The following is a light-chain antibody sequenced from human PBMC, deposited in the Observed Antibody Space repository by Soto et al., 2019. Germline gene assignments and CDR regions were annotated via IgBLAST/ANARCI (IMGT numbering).Light chain of an antibody. CDR2: EVS. CDR1: SNDVGHSSF. Sequence: QSALTQPPSASGSPGQSVTISCTGNSNDVGHSSFISWYQQHPGKGPKLIIYEVSKRPSGVPDRFSCSKSGNTASLSVSGRQDEDEADYFCNAQADNGKHVFGTGTKVTVL. CDR3: NAQADNGKHV. J-gene: IGLJ1*01. V-gene: IGLV2-8*01.